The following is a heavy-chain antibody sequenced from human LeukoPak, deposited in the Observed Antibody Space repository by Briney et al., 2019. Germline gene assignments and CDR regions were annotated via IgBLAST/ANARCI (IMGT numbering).Heavy chain of an antibody. CDR3: AREEIRSWFDP. CDR1: NGSISSSNW. CDR2: INLSGST. J-gene: IGHJ5*02. Sequence: SETLSLTCVVCNGSISSSNWWSWVRQPPGKGLEWIGEINLSGSTNYNPSLKSRVIISLDKSNNQFSLKLSSVTAADTAVYYCAREEIRSWFDPWGQGTLVTVSS. V-gene: IGHV4-4*02. D-gene: IGHD5-24*01.